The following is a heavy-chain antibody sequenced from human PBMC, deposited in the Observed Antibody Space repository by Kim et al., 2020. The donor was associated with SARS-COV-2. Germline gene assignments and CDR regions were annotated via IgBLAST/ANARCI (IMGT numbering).Heavy chain of an antibody. J-gene: IGHJ4*02. CDR3: ARVRLWFGELLSIDY. D-gene: IGHD3-10*01. V-gene: IGHV4-31*02. Sequence: PSLQSRVTLAVDTSKKQFSLKLSSVTAADTAVYYCARVRLWFGELLSIDYWGQGTLVTVSS.